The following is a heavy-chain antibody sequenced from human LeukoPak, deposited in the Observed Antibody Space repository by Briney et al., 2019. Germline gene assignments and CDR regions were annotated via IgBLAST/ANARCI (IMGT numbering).Heavy chain of an antibody. J-gene: IGHJ4*02. CDR2: ISWNSGSI. CDR1: GFTFDDYA. Sequence: PGGSLRLSCAASGFTFDDYAMHWVRQAPGKGLEWVSGISWNSGSIGYADSVKGRFTISRDNAKNSLYLQMNSLRAEDTALYYCAKAGRDSSGYYPYFDYWGQGTLVTVSS. D-gene: IGHD3-22*01. V-gene: IGHV3-9*01. CDR3: AKAGRDSSGYYPYFDY.